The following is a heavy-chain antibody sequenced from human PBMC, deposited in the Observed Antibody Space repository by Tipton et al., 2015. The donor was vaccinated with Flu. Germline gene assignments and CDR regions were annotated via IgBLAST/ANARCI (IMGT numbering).Heavy chain of an antibody. D-gene: IGHD2-21*02. CDR1: GGSISSSSYY. J-gene: IGHJ6*02. CDR2: IYYSGST. Sequence: TLSLTCTVSGGSISSSSYYWGWIRQPPGKGLEWIGSIYYSGSTYYNPSLKSRVTMSVDTSKNQFSLKLSSVTAADTAVYYCARDPTQRCGGDCYSTWASYYGMDVCCQGTTVTVSS. V-gene: IGHV4-39*07. CDR3: ARDPTQRCGGDCYSTWASYYGMDV.